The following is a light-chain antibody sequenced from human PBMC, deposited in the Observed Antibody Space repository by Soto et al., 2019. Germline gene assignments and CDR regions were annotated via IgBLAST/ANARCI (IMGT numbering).Light chain of an antibody. CDR1: QGIGST. CDR3: QCYNSWSLP. V-gene: IGKV3-15*01. CDR2: GAS. J-gene: IGKJ4*01. Sequence: EILMTQSPAALSVSPGERATLSCRASQGIGSTLAWYQQKPGQTPKLLIHGASTRATGAPARFSGSGSGTEFTVTINSLQSEDFAVYYCQCYNSWSLPFAGGTKV.